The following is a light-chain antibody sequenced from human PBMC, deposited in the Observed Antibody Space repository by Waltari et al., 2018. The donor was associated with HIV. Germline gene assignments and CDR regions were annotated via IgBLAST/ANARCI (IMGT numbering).Light chain of an antibody. CDR1: QNINNN. CDR3: QQLNTWVGT. CDR2: GAS. Sequence: EIVMTQSPATLSVSPGERVTLSCRASQNINNNLAWYQKKSGQPPRLLIYGASTRATGIPARFSGSASGTEFTLTITSLQSEDSAVYYCQQLNTWVGTFGPGTKVEIQ. V-gene: IGKV3-15*01. J-gene: IGKJ3*01.